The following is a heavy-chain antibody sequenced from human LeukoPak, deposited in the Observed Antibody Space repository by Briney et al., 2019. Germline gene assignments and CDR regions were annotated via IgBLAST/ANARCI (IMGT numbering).Heavy chain of an antibody. CDR1: SDSMSNYY. J-gene: IGHJ3*02. Sequence: SETLSLTCTVSSDSMSNYYWSWIRQPPGKGLEWFAYIYYTGNASYNPSLKSRVTISVDTSKNQFSLKLNSVTAADTAVYYCARHHYDSTHDAFDIWGQGTMVTVSS. D-gene: IGHD3-22*01. CDR2: IYYTGNA. CDR3: ARHHYDSTHDAFDI. V-gene: IGHV4-59*13.